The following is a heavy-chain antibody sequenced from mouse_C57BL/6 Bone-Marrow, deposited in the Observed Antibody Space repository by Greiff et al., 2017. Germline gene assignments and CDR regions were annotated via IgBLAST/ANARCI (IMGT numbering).Heavy chain of an antibody. CDR1: GYTFTSYW. CDR3: AREKDYRECYAMDY. D-gene: IGHD2-14*01. CDR2: IHPNSGST. Sequence: QVQLKQPGAELVKPGASVKLSCKASGYTFTSYWMHWVKQRPGQGLEWIGMIHPNSGSTNYNEKFKSKATLTVDKSSSTAYMQLSSLTSEDSAVYYCAREKDYRECYAMDYWGQGTSVTVSS. V-gene: IGHV1-64*01. J-gene: IGHJ4*01.